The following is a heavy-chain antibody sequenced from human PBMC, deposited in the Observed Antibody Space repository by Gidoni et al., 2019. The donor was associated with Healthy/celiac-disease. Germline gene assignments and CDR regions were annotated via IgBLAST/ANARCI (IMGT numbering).Heavy chain of an antibody. CDR1: RFTFSSYG. CDR2: IWYDGSNK. V-gene: IGHV3-33*01. D-gene: IGHD3-3*01. Sequence: QVQLVVSGGGVVQPGRSLRLSCAASRFTFSSYGMHWVRQAPGKGLEWVAVIWYDGSNKYYADSVKGRFTISRDNSKNTAVYYCARDPTIFGVVHNPPGEPTDAFDIWGQGTMVTVSS. J-gene: IGHJ3*02. CDR3: PGEPTDAFDI.